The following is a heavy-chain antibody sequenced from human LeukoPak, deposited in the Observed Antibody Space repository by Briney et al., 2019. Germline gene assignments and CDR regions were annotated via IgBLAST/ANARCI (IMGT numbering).Heavy chain of an antibody. CDR1: GFTFSSYA. CDR3: ARAGCGWVLTPCDAFDI. D-gene: IGHD2-15*01. Sequence: GGSLRLSCAASGFTFSSYAMSWVRQAPGKGLEWVSYIRSSSSTISYADSVKGRFTISRDNGKNSLFLQMNSLRAEDTAVYYCARAGCGWVLTPCDAFDIWGQGTMVTVSS. J-gene: IGHJ3*02. CDR2: IRSSSSTI. V-gene: IGHV3-48*01.